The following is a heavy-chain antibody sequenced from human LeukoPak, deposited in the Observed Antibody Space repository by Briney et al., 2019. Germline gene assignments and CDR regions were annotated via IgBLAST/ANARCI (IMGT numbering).Heavy chain of an antibody. CDR1: GFAFTTYG. J-gene: IGHJ3*02. V-gene: IGHV3-33*01. CDR3: TGDKGSGSYLGAFDI. D-gene: IGHD3-10*01. CDR2: IWSDGTNE. Sequence: GGSLRLSCAASGFAFTTYGMHWVRRAPGKGLEWVGVIWSDGTNERYADSVKGRFTISRDNSKNTLFLQMNSLISEDTAVYYCTGDKGSGSYLGAFDIWGQGTMVTVSS.